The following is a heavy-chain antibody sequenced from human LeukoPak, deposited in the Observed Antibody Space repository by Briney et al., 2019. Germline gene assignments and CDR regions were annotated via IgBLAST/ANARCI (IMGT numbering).Heavy chain of an antibody. V-gene: IGHV4-34*01. CDR1: GGSFSAYY. J-gene: IGHJ4*02. CDR2: INHRGDT. Sequence: SETLSLTCAVYGGSFSAYYWSWIRQSPGKGLEWIAEINHRGDTNYNPSVKSRVTISVDTSKNQFSLNLDPVTAADTAVYYCARRAGIGQAYFDYWGQGTLVTVSS. CDR3: ARRAGIGQAYFDY.